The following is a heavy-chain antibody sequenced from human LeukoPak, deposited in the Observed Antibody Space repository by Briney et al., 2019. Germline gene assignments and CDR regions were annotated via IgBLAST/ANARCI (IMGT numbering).Heavy chain of an antibody. V-gene: IGHV4-34*12. Sequence: SETMSLTCAVYGGSFSGCYWSWIRKPAGEGVEWRGEILHSGRTNYNPSLKSRVTISVDTSKNPSSLKLNSVTAADTAVYYCTRQKVWAISRIRGDRIPRSYFDYWGTGTLVTVSS. J-gene: IGHJ4*02. CDR2: ILHSGRT. CDR3: TRQKVWAISRIRGDRIPRSYFDY. CDR1: GGSFSGCY. D-gene: IGHD3-10*01.